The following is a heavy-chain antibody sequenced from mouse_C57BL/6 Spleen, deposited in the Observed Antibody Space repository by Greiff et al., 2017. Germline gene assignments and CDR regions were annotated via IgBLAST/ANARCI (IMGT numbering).Heavy chain of an antibody. CDR2: IEPNSGGT. V-gene: IGHV1-72*01. Sequence: VQLQQPGAELVKPGASVKLSCKASGYTFTSYWMHWVKQRPGRGLEWIGRIEPNSGGTKYNEKFKSKATLTVDKPSSTAYMQLSSLTSADSAVYYCARSGDNYYFDYWGQGTTLTVSS. D-gene: IGHD1-3*01. J-gene: IGHJ2*01. CDR1: GYTFTSYW. CDR3: ARSGDNYYFDY.